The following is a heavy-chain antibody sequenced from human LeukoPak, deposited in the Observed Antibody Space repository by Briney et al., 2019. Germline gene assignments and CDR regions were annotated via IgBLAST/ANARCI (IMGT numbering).Heavy chain of an antibody. J-gene: IGHJ4*02. CDR1: GFTFSSYS. Sequence: GGSLRLSCAASGFTFSSYSMNWVRQAPGKGLEWVSYISSSSSTIYYADSVKGRFTISRDNAKNSLYLQMNSLRAEDTAVYYCARGTSSWYRVFDYWGQGTLVTVSS. D-gene: IGHD6-13*01. CDR3: ARGTSSWYRVFDY. V-gene: IGHV3-48*04. CDR2: ISSSSSTI.